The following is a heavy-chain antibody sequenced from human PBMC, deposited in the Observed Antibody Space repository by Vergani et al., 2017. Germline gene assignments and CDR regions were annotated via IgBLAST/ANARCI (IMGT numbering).Heavy chain of an antibody. CDR2: IDPSDSYT. CDR3: ARLHWAYWGAFDY. D-gene: IGHD7-27*01. CDR1: GYSFTSYW. V-gene: IGHV5-10-1*03. J-gene: IGHJ4*02. Sequence: EVQLVQSGAEVKKPGESLRISCKGSGYSFTSYWISWVRQMPGKGLEWMGRIDPSDSYTNYSTSCQGHVTISADTSISTTYLQWSSLKASDTAMYYCARLHWAYWGAFDYWGQGTLVTVSS.